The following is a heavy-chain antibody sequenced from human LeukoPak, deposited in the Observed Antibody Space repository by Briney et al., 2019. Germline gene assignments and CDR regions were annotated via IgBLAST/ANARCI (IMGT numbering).Heavy chain of an antibody. D-gene: IGHD3-3*01. J-gene: IGHJ3*02. V-gene: IGHV1-18*01. CDR2: ISAYNGNT. CDR3: ARAETSYYDFWGGRDAFDI. Sequence: GASVKVSCKASGYTFTSYGISWVRQAPGQGLEWMGWISAYNGNTNYAQKLQGRVTMTTDTSTSTAYMELRSLRSDDTAVYYCARAETSYYDFWGGRDAFDIWGQGTMVTVSS. CDR1: GYTFTSYG.